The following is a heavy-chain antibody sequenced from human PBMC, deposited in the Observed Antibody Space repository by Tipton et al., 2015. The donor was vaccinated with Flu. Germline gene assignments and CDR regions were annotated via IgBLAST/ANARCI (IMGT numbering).Heavy chain of an antibody. J-gene: IGHJ4*02. D-gene: IGHD3-9*01. Sequence: QLVQSGGGLVKPGGSLRISCAASGFPFSGYSMSWLRQAPGKGLEWVSDISGSGGSIYYADFARGRFTVSRDNSRNILYLEMDSLRVDDTAVYHCAKDRRYYFETSGPEPFDFWGQGTLVTVSS. CDR1: GFPFSGYS. CDR3: AKDRRYYFETSGPEPFDF. CDR2: ISGSGGSI. V-gene: IGHV3-23*04.